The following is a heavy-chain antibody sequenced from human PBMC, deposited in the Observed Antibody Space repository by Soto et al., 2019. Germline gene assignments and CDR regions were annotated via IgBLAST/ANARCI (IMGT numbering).Heavy chain of an antibody. CDR3: ARDPRIGLRLGGLSLSHFDY. J-gene: IGHJ4*02. V-gene: IGHV3-33*01. D-gene: IGHD3-16*02. Sequence: PGGSLRLSCAASGFTLSSYGMHWVRQAPGKGLEWVAVIWYDGSNKYYADSVKGRFTISRDNSKNTLYLQMNSLRAEDTAVYYCARDPRIGLRLGGLSLSHFDYWGQGTLVTVSS. CDR1: GFTLSSYG. CDR2: IWYDGSNK.